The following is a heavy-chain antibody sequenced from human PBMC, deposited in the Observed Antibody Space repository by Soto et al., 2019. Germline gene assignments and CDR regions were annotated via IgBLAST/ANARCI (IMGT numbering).Heavy chain of an antibody. D-gene: IGHD1-26*01. Sequence: SETLSLTCTVSGGSISSSSYYWGWIRQPPGKGLEWIGSIYYSGSTYYNPSLKSRVTISVDTSKNQFSLKLSSVTAADTAVYYCARRSGSYFDYWGQGTLVTV. CDR2: IYYSGST. J-gene: IGHJ4*02. V-gene: IGHV4-39*01. CDR1: GGSISSSSYY. CDR3: ARRSGSYFDY.